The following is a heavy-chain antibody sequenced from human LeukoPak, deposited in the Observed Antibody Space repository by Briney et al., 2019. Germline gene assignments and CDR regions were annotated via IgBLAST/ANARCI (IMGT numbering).Heavy chain of an antibody. CDR2: ISFDGTDA. V-gene: IGHV3-30*04. Sequence: GGSLRLSCAVSGFSPSDSYMTWVRQAPGKGLEWVAVISFDGTDAFYADSVKGRFTISRDNSKNTLYLQMNSLRADDTAVYYCARGLGALDYWGQGTLVTVSS. D-gene: IGHD3-16*01. CDR1: GFSPSDSY. J-gene: IGHJ4*02. CDR3: ARGLGALDY.